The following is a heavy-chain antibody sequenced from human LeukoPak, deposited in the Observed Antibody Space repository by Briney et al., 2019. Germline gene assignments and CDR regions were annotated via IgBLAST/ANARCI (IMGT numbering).Heavy chain of an antibody. V-gene: IGHV3-7*01. J-gene: IGHJ4*02. CDR2: IKEDESEK. CDR3: ARVTSGSSYRPFDY. CDR1: GITFSR. Sequence: GGSLRLSCAASGITFSRMSWVRQAPGNGPEWVANIKEDESEKNYVDSVKGRFTISRDSAKNSLYLQMNSLRAEDTAVYYCARVTSGSSYRPFDYWGQGTLVTVSS. D-gene: IGHD3-10*01.